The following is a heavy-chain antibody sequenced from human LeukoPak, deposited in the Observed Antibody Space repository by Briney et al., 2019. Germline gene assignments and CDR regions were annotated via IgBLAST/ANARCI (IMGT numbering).Heavy chain of an antibody. V-gene: IGHV3-74*01. D-gene: IGHD6-19*01. CDR1: GFTFSSYW. Sequence: GGSLRLSCAASGFTFSSYWMHWVRQAPGKGLVWVSRINSDGSSTSYADSVKGRFTISRDNAKNTLYLQMNRLRAEDTAVYYCARDGQWLVDDAFDIWGQGTMVTVSS. CDR2: INSDGSST. CDR3: ARDGQWLVDDAFDI. J-gene: IGHJ3*02.